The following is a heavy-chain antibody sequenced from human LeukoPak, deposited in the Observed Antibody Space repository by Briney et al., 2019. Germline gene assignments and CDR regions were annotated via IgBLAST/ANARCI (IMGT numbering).Heavy chain of an antibody. CDR2: IKEDGSEK. V-gene: IGHV3-7*05. D-gene: IGHD5-24*01. Sequence: GGSLRLSCAASGLTVSNYWMSWVRQAPGKGLEWVANIKEDGSEKYHLESVKGRFTISRDNAKDSLYLQMDSLRAEDTAVYYCARLPLTERRHFDYWGQGTLVTVSS. CDR1: GLTVSNYW. J-gene: IGHJ4*02. CDR3: ARLPLTERRHFDY.